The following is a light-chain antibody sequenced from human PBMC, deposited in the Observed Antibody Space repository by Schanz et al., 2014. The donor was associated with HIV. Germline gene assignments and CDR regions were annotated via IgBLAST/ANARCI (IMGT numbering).Light chain of an antibody. J-gene: IGLJ1*01. V-gene: IGLV2-23*01. Sequence: QSVLTQPASVSGSPGQSITISCTGTSSDVGRYNLVSWYQQHPGKAPKLMIYEGSKRPSGVSNRFSGSKSGNAASLTISGLQAEDEADYYCSSYAGRNNLVFGTGTKVTVL. CDR1: SSDVGRYNL. CDR3: SSYAGRNNLV. CDR2: EGS.